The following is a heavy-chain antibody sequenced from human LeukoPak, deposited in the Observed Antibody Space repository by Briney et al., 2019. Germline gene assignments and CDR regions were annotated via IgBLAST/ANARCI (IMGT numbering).Heavy chain of an antibody. CDR1: GYIFTNYG. CDR3: ARDGGRYYDILTGYYGEYYFDY. Sequence: ASVRVSCKASGYIFTNYGLTWVRQAPGQGLEWLGWINSNNGNTNYAQKLQGRVTMTRDTSTTTAYMELRSLRSDDTAVYYCARDGGRYYDILTGYYGEYYFDYWGQGTLVTVSS. J-gene: IGHJ4*02. D-gene: IGHD3-9*01. CDR2: INSNNGNT. V-gene: IGHV1-18*01.